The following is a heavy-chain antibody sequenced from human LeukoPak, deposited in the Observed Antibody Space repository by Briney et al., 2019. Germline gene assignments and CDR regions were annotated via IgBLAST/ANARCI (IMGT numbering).Heavy chain of an antibody. CDR1: GGSISSGSYY. D-gene: IGHD6-13*01. J-gene: IGHJ4*02. V-gene: IGHV4-61*02. CDR2: IYTSGST. Sequence: KPSQTLSLTCTVSGGSISSGSYYWSRIRQPAGKGLEWIGRIYTSGSTNYNPSLKSRVTISVDTSKNQFSLKLSSVTAADTAVYYCARDSAAAGTSFDYWGQGTLVTVSS. CDR3: ARDSAAAGTSFDY.